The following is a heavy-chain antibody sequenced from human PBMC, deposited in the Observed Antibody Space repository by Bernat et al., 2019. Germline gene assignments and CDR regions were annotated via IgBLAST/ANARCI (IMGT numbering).Heavy chain of an antibody. J-gene: IGHJ6*02. V-gene: IGHV3-21*01. CDR3: ARDAALAAAGVYYYYGMDV. CDR1: GFTFSSYS. Sequence: EVQLVESGGGLVKPGGSLRLSCAASGFTFSSYSMNWVRQAPGKGLEWVSSSSSSSSYIYYADSVKGRFTISRDNAKNSLYLQMNSLRAEDTAVYYCARDAALAAAGVYYYYGMDVWGQGTTVTVSS. CDR2: SSSSSSYI. D-gene: IGHD6-13*01.